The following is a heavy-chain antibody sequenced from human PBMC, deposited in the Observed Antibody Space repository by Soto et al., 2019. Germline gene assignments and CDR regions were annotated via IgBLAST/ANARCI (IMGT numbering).Heavy chain of an antibody. V-gene: IGHV2-5*02. CDR2: IYWDDDK. CDR3: ALMYDFWSGYSLGPPFDP. J-gene: IGHJ5*02. Sequence: SGPTLVNPTQTLTLTCTFSGFSLSTSGVGVGWIRQPPGKALEWLALIYWDDDKRYSPSLKSRLTITKDTSKNQVVLTMTNMDPVDTATYYCALMYDFWSGYSLGPPFDPWGQGTLVTVSS. D-gene: IGHD3-3*01. CDR1: GFSLSTSGVG.